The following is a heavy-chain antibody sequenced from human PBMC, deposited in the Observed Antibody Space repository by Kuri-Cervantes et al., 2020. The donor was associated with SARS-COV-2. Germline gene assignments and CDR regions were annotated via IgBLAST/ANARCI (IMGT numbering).Heavy chain of an antibody. J-gene: IGHJ3*02. D-gene: IGHD5-18*01. Sequence: GESLKISCAASGFTFSSYGMHWVRQAPGKGLEWVAFIRYDGSNKYYADSVKGRFTISRDNSKNTLYLQMNSLRAEDTAVYYCATEYSYHDAFDIWGQGTMVTVSS. CDR1: GFTFSSYG. CDR3: ATEYSYHDAFDI. CDR2: IRYDGSNK. V-gene: IGHV3-30*02.